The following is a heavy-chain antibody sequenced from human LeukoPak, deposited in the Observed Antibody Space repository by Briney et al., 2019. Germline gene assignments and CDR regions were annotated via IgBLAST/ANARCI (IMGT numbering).Heavy chain of an antibody. V-gene: IGHV4-34*01. Sequence: PSETLSLTCAVYGGSFSGYYWSWIRQPPGKGLEWIGEINHSGSTNYNPSLKSRLTISADTSRNQFSLELSSVTAADTAVYYCARRGLLLVPVWGQGVLVTVSS. D-gene: IGHD2-8*02. CDR3: ARRGLLLVPV. J-gene: IGHJ4*02. CDR1: GGSFSGYY. CDR2: INHSGST.